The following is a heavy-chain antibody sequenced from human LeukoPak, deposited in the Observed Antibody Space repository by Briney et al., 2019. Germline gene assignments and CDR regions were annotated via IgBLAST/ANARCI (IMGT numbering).Heavy chain of an antibody. CDR3: ARGVGSGYTDD. J-gene: IGHJ4*02. Sequence: PSGTLSLTCAVYGGSFSGYYWSWIRQPPGRGLEWIGEINHSGSTNYNPSLKSRVTISVDTSKNQFSLKLTSVTAADTAVYYCARGVGSGYTDDWGQGTLVTVSS. D-gene: IGHD3-22*01. V-gene: IGHV4-34*01. CDR2: INHSGST. CDR1: GGSFSGYY.